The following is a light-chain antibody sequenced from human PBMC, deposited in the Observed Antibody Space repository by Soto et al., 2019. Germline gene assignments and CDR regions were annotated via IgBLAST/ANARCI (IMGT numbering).Light chain of an antibody. CDR1: KLGDKY. CDR3: SSFTSKSTLI. J-gene: IGLJ2*01. Sequence: SYELTQPPSVSVSPGLTASITCSGDKLGDKYLSWYQQKPGQSPLLVIYQDIKRPSGIPDRFSGSNSGDTATLTISGTQALDEAHYYCSSFTSKSTLIFGGGTKVTVL. CDR2: QDI. V-gene: IGLV3-1*01.